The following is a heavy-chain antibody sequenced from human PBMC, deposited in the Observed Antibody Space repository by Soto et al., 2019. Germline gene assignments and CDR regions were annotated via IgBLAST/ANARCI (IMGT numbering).Heavy chain of an antibody. CDR2: ISSSGSTI. D-gene: IGHD2-2*01. Sequence: PGGSLRLSCAASGFTFSDHYMSWIRQAPGKGLEWVSYISSSGSTIYYADSVKGRFTISRDNAKNSLYLQMNSLRAEDTAVYYCARGPPKYQLPPFYNWFDPWGQGTLVTVSS. CDR3: ARGPPKYQLPPFYNWFDP. V-gene: IGHV3-11*01. J-gene: IGHJ5*02. CDR1: GFTFSDHY.